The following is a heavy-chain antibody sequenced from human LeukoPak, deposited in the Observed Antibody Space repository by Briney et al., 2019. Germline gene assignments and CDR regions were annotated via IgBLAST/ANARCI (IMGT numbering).Heavy chain of an antibody. CDR2: IWPGDSDT. CDR3: ARTHGFDI. Sequence: GESLKISCQGSGYSFTSYWIGWVRQMPGKGLEWMGLIWPGDSDTRYSPSFQGQVTISADKSTSTAYLQWSSLKASDTAVYYCARTHGFDIWGQGTMVTVSS. J-gene: IGHJ3*02. CDR1: GYSFTSYW. V-gene: IGHV5-51*01.